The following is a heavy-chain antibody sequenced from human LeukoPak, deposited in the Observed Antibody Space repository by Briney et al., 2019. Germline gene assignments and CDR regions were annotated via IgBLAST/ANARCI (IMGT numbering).Heavy chain of an antibody. CDR2: IYYSGST. CDR3: ARVSSDPYGSGSYYFDY. CDR1: GGSFSGYY. D-gene: IGHD3-10*01. J-gene: IGHJ4*02. V-gene: IGHV4-59*01. Sequence: PSETLSLTCAVYGGSFSGYYWSWIRQPPGKGLEWIGYIYYSGSTNYNPSLKSRVTISVDTSKNQFSLKLSSVTAADTAVYYCARVSSDPYGSGSYYFDYWGQGTLVTVSS.